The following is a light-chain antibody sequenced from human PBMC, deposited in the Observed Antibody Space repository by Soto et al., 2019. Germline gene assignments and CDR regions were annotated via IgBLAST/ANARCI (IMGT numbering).Light chain of an antibody. CDR3: CSYAHSENHNYV. CDR2: EGT. J-gene: IGLJ1*01. CDR1: SSDVANDKF. V-gene: IGLV2-23*01. Sequence: QSVLTQPASVSGSPVQSINVSCTGASSDVANDKFVSWYQQHPGKAPKLMIYEGTKRPSGVSDRFSASKSGDTASLTISGLQAEDEADYSCCSYAHSENHNYVFGTGTKVTVL.